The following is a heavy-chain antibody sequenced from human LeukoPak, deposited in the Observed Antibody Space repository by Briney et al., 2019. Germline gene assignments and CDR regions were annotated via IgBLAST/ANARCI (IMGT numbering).Heavy chain of an antibody. CDR2: ISGYNSKP. D-gene: IGHD3-22*01. Sequence: ASVKVSCKTSGYSFTNYGITWVRQAPGQGLEWMGWISGYNSKPFYAQNFQGRVTMTTDTSTSTVYMEVRSLRSDDTAVYYCASQPYYFDSSGYYDYWGQGTLVTVSS. J-gene: IGHJ4*02. CDR3: ASQPYYFDSSGYYDY. CDR1: GYSFTNYG. V-gene: IGHV1-18*01.